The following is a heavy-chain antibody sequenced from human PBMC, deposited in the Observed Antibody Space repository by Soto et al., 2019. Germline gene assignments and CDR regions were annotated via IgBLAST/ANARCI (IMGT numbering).Heavy chain of an antibody. Sequence: ASVKVSCKASGYTFTSYGISWVRQAPGQGLEWMGWIGAYNGNTNYAQKLQGRVTMTTDTSTSTAYMELRSLRSDDTAVYYCARDIATAASYGMDVWGQGTTVTVSS. CDR2: IGAYNGNT. CDR3: ARDIATAASYGMDV. J-gene: IGHJ6*02. V-gene: IGHV1-18*04. CDR1: GYTFTSYG. D-gene: IGHD4-17*01.